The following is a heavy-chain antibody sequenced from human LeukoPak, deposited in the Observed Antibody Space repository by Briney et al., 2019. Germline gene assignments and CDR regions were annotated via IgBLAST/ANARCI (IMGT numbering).Heavy chain of an antibody. Sequence: GGSLRLSCAASGFTFNSYAMTWVRQAPGKGLEWASGISGSGDSAYFADSVKGRFTISRDNSKNTLYLQMSSLRVEDTAVYYCAKSKGGFWSGYYPDYWGQGTLVTVSS. CDR1: GFTFNSYA. D-gene: IGHD3-3*01. CDR2: ISGSGDSA. CDR3: AKSKGGFWSGYYPDY. J-gene: IGHJ4*02. V-gene: IGHV3-23*01.